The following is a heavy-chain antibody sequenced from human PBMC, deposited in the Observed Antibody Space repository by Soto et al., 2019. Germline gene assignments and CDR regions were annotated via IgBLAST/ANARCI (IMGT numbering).Heavy chain of an antibody. D-gene: IGHD1-26*01. CDR2: ISGYDGHT. CDR1: GYTFTNYG. CDR3: ARDRGALDY. J-gene: IGHJ4*02. V-gene: IGHV1-18*01. Sequence: QVHLVQSGAELKKPGASVKLSCKASGYTFTNYGIVWIRQAPGQGLEWMGWISGYDGHTNSAQKFQGRVTMTIDTPTSTVYMELRSLRSDDTAVYYGARDRGALDYWGQGTLVTVSS.